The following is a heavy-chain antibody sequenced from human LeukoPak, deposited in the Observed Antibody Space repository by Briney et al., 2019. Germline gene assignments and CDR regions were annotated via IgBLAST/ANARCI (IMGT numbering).Heavy chain of an antibody. CDR3: ARAYYDFWSGATSTDTYYYYMDV. Sequence: ASVKVSCKASGYTFTGYYMHWVRQAPGQGLEWMGWINPNSGGTNYAQKFQGRVTMTRDTSISTAYMELSRLRSDDTAVYYCARAYYDFWSGATSTDTYYYYMDVWGKGTTVTVSS. CDR1: GYTFTGYY. V-gene: IGHV1-2*02. D-gene: IGHD3-3*01. CDR2: INPNSGGT. J-gene: IGHJ6*03.